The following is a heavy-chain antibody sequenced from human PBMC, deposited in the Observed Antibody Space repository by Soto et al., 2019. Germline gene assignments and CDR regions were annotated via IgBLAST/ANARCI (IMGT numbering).Heavy chain of an antibody. Sequence: ASVKVSCKASGYTFTGYYMHWVRQAPGQGLEWMGWINPNSGGTNYAQKFQGRVTMTRDTSISTAYMELSRLRSDDTAVYYCAGVARDYYYYGMDVWGQGTTVTVSS. D-gene: IGHD5-12*01. CDR1: GYTFTGYY. CDR3: AGVARDYYYYGMDV. CDR2: INPNSGGT. J-gene: IGHJ6*02. V-gene: IGHV1-2*02.